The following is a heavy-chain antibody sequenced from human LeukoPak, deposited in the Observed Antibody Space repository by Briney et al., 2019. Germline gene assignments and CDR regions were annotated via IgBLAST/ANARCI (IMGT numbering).Heavy chain of an antibody. CDR1: GGSINKYY. CDR3: ARGRYCSADICSGGDAFDI. J-gene: IGHJ3*02. CDR2: IYTRGST. V-gene: IGHV4-4*07. Sequence: SETLSLTCTVSGGSINKYYWSWIRQPAGKGLEWIGRIYTRGSTNYNPSLKSRVTMSVDTSKNQFSLKLSSVTAADTAVYYCARGRYCSADICSGGDAFDIWGQGTMVSVSS. D-gene: IGHD2-15*01.